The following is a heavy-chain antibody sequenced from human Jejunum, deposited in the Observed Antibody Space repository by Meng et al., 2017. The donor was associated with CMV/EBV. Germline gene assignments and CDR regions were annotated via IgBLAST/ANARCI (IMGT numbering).Heavy chain of an antibody. D-gene: IGHD3-3*01. V-gene: IGHV3-73*01. CDR2: IRTKANSYAT. Sequence: FSGSVMHWVGQGSGKGREWVGRIRTKANSYATAFAASVEDRFTISRADSKNTAYLQMNSLKTEDTAVYYCTRSYDFWNGYFYFDSWGQGTLVTVSS. CDR1: FSGSV. CDR3: TRSYDFWNGYFYFDS. J-gene: IGHJ4*02.